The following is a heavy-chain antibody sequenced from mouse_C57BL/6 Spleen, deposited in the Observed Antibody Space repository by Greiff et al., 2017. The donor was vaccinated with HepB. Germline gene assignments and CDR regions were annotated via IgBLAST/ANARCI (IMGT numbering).Heavy chain of an antibody. CDR2: INYDGSST. CDR1: GFTFSDYY. CDR3: ARGDYYGDYAMDY. D-gene: IGHD1-1*01. J-gene: IGHJ4*01. Sequence: EVQLVESEGGLVQPGSSMKLSCTASGFTFSDYYMAWVRQVPEKGLEWVANINYDGSSTYYLDSLKSRFIISRDNAKNIPYLQMSSLKSEDTATYYCARGDYYGDYAMDYWGQGTSVTVSS. V-gene: IGHV5-16*01.